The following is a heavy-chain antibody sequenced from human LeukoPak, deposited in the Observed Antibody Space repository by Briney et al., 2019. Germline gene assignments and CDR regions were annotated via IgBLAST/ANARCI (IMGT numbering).Heavy chain of an antibody. D-gene: IGHD2-15*01. CDR2: INPNSGGT. J-gene: IGHJ4*02. CDR3: ARDGLGGSQPSFDY. Sequence: ASVNVSCKASGYTFTGYYIHWVRQAPGQGLEWMGRINPNSGGTNYAQRFQGRVTMTRDTSTSTVYMELSSLRSEDTAVYYCARDGLGGSQPSFDYWGQGTLVTVSS. V-gene: IGHV1-2*06. CDR1: GYTFTGYY.